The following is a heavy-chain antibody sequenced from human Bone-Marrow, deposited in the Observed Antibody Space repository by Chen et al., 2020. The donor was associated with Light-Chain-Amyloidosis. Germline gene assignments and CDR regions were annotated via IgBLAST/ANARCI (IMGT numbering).Heavy chain of an antibody. J-gene: IGHJ4*02. CDR2: ISFDGSKK. V-gene: IGHV3-30*03. CDR3: ARDGPKWFGEAQPDY. CDR1: GFSFSNHG. D-gene: IGHD3-10*01. Sequence: QVHLVESGGGVVQPGRSLRLTCEASGFSFSNHGMHWVRQAPGKGLEWVAVISFDGSKKNYADSVKCRFTISRDESKNTVSVEMNSLRAEDTAMYYCARDGPKWFGEAQPDYWGQGSQVTVFS.